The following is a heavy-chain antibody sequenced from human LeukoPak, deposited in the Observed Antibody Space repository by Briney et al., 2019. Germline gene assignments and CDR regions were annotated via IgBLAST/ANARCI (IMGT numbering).Heavy chain of an antibody. D-gene: IGHD5-18*01. Sequence: GGSLRLSCTAPGFTFSNYAMDWVRQAPGKGLEWVATIFNNGANAFYADSVKGRFTISRDNSKNTLYLQMISLRVEDTAMYYCAKELHEVYYYGPDVWGQGATVTVSS. J-gene: IGHJ6*02. CDR2: IFNNGANA. V-gene: IGHV3-23*01. CDR1: GFTFSNYA. CDR3: AKELHEVYYYGPDV.